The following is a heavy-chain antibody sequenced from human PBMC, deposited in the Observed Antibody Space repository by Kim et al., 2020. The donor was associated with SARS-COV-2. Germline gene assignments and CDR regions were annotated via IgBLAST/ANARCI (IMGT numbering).Heavy chain of an antibody. CDR1: GFTFSSYG. D-gene: IGHD3-22*01. CDR3: AKSVGTYYYDSSEIDWF. CDR2: ISDDGYNK. Sequence: GGSLRLSCAASGFTFSSYGLHWVRQAPGRGLEWVSVISDDGYNKYYADSVKGRFTISRDNSKNTLYLQMNSLRAEDTAVYYCAKSVGTYYYDSSEIDWF. V-gene: IGHV3-30*18. J-gene: IGHJ5*01.